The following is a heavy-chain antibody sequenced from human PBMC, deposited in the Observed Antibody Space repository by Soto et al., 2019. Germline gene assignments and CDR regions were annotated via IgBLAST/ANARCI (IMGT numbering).Heavy chain of an antibody. D-gene: IGHD5-12*01. Sequence: GGSLRLSCSASGFTFSSYAMHWVRQAPGKGLEYVSAISSNGGSTYYAEYVKGRFTISRDNSKNTLYLQMSSLRAEDSALYYCAAPERNIVATIAAFDIWGQGTMVTVSS. V-gene: IGHV3-64D*08. J-gene: IGHJ3*02. CDR2: ISSNGGST. CDR3: AAPERNIVATIAAFDI. CDR1: GFTFSSYA.